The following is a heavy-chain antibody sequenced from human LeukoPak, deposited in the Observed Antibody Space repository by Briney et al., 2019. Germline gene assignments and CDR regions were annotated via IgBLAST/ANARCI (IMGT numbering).Heavy chain of an antibody. CDR1: GVSINSYY. J-gene: IGHJ4*02. Sequence: AGTLSLTCTVSGVSINSYYWRWIRQPPGKGLEWLAYIYYSGSTNYNPSLKSRVTISLDTSKNQFSLKLSSVTAADTAVYYCARGTNYYYDSSGHHRYDYWGQGTLVTVSS. CDR2: IYYSGST. CDR3: ARGTNYYYDSSGHHRYDY. V-gene: IGHV4-59*01. D-gene: IGHD3-22*01.